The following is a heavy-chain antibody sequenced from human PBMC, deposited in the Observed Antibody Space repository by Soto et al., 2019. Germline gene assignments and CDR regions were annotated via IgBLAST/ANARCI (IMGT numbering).Heavy chain of an antibody. CDR3: ARHPYRGYYGSGSYLPQDYDYYGMDV. D-gene: IGHD3-10*01. CDR2: IYYSGST. V-gene: IGHV4-39*01. CDR1: GGSISSSSYY. J-gene: IGHJ6*02. Sequence: KPSETLSLTCTVSGGSISSSSYYWGWIRQPPGKGLEWIGSIYYSGSTSYNPSLKSRVTISVDTSKNQFSLKLSSVTAADTAVYYCARHPYRGYYGSGSYLPQDYDYYGMDVWGQGTTVTVSS.